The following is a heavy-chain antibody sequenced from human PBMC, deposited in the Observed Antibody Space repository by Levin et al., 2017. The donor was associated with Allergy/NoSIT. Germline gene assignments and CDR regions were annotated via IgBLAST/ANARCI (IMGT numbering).Heavy chain of an antibody. CDR1: GNSLSELS. J-gene: IGHJ6*02. Sequence: ASVKVSCKVSGNSLSELSIQWVRQAPGKGLEWMGGLDPEDGEMFYAQKFQGRVTMTEDTSSDTVYMEVSSLRSEDTAVYYCATGLVLILRDDTYHGMDVWGQGTTVTVSS. V-gene: IGHV1-24*01. D-gene: IGHD3/OR15-3a*01. CDR3: ATGLVLILRDDTYHGMDV. CDR2: LDPEDGEM.